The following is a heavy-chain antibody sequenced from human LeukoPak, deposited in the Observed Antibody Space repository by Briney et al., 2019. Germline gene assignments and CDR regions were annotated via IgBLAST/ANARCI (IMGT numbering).Heavy chain of an antibody. Sequence: KPSETLSLTCTVSGGSISSSLYYWGWIRQPPGKGLGGIGSIYSGSTYYNPSLKSRVTISVDTSKNQFSLKLSSVTAAVTAVYYCARSPMIRGVMGWFDPWGQGTLVTVSS. V-gene: IGHV4-39*01. CDR2: IYSGST. J-gene: IGHJ5*02. CDR1: GGSISSSLYY. CDR3: ARSPMIRGVMGWFDP. D-gene: IGHD3-10*01.